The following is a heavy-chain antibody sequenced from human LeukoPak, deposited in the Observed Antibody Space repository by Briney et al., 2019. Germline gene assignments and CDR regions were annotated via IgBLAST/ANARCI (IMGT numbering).Heavy chain of an antibody. CDR2: ISYDGGNK. J-gene: IGHJ4*02. CDR1: GFTFSSYG. V-gene: IGHV3-30*18. D-gene: IGHD1-26*01. CDR3: AKGYRGSYY. Sequence: GGSLRLSCAASGFTFSSYGMHWVRQAPGRGLEWVAVISYDGGNKYYADSVKGRFTISRDNSKNTLYLQMNSLRAEDTAVYYCAKGYRGSYYWGQGTMVTVSS.